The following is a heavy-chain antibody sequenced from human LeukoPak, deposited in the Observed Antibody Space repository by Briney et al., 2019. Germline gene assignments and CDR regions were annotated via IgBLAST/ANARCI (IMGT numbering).Heavy chain of an antibody. V-gene: IGHV5-51*01. D-gene: IGHD4-17*01. Sequence: GESLKISCQSFGYNFTPYWIVWVRQMPGKGLEWMGITFAGYSYSIYSPSFQGQVTMSVDKSISTAYLQWSSLKASDTAMYSCARHFHPAETTGGYFDLWGRGTLVTVSA. CDR1: GYNFTPYW. CDR3: ARHFHPAETTGGYFDL. J-gene: IGHJ2*01. CDR2: TFAGYSYS.